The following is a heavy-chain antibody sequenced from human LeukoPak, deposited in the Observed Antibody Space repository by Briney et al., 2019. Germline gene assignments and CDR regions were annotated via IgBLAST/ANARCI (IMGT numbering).Heavy chain of an antibody. Sequence: SETLSLTCTVSGGSISSYYWSWIRQPAGKGLEWIGRIYTSGSTNYNPSLKSRVTISVDTSKNQFSLKLSSVTAADTAVYYYARASPYSSPTRGYFDYWGQGTLVTVSS. CDR1: GGSISSYY. CDR2: IYTSGST. D-gene: IGHD6-13*01. V-gene: IGHV4-4*07. J-gene: IGHJ4*02. CDR3: ARASPYSSPTRGYFDY.